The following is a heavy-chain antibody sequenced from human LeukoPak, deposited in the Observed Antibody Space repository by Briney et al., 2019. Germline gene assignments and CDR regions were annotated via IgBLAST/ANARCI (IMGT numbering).Heavy chain of an antibody. CDR1: GGTFSSYA. Sequence: SVTVSCKASGGTFSSYAIRWVRQAPGQGLEWMGRIIPILGIANYAQKFQGRVTITADKSTSTAYMELSSLRSEDTAVYYCASHTYYYDSSGYYLYWGQGTLVTVSP. V-gene: IGHV1-69*04. D-gene: IGHD3-22*01. J-gene: IGHJ4*02. CDR2: IIPILGIA. CDR3: ASHTYYYDSSGYYLY.